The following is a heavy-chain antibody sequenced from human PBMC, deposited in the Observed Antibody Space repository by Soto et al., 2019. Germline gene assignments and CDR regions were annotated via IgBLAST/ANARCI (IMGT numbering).Heavy chain of an antibody. CDR3: ADYPDTLYF. J-gene: IGHJ4*02. CDR1: GFTFSSYT. V-gene: IGHV3-21*04. Sequence: GGSLRLSCATSGFTFSSYTMTWVRQAPGKGLEWVSSISSSSLHIYYAESLKGRFTVSRDNANNSLYLQMNSLRAEDTAVYYCADYPDTLYFWGRGTLDPVSS. D-gene: IGHD4-17*01. CDR2: ISSSSLHI.